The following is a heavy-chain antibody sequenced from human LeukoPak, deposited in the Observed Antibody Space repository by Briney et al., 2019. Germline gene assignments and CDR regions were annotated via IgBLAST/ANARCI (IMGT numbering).Heavy chain of an antibody. V-gene: IGHV3-30*04. CDR3: ARDPLGDSTYYFDY. J-gene: IGHJ4*02. CDR1: GFTFSSYA. D-gene: IGHD2-21*01. Sequence: GGSMRLSCAASGFTFSSYAMHWVRQAPGKGLEWVAVISYDGSNKYYADSVKGRFTISRDNSKNTLYLQMNSLRAEDTAVYYCARDPLGDSTYYFDYWGQGTLVTVSS. CDR2: ISYDGSNK.